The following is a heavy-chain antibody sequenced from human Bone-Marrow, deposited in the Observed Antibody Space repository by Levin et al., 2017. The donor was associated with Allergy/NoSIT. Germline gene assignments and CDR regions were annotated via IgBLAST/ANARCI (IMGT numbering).Heavy chain of an antibody. CDR3: ARPNNLTQYSY. Sequence: GESLKISCAASGFTFSDYYMSWIRQAPGKGLEWVSYISSSGSTIYYADSVKGRFTISRDNAKNSLYLQMNSLRAEDTAVYYCARPNNLTQYSYWGQGTLVTVSS. CDR1: GFTFSDYY. CDR2: ISSSGSTI. V-gene: IGHV3-11*01. D-gene: IGHD1-14*01. J-gene: IGHJ4*02.